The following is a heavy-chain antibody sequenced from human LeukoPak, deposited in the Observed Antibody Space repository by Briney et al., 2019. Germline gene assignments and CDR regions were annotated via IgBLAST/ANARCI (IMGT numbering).Heavy chain of an antibody. V-gene: IGHV1-2*02. D-gene: IGHD3-10*01. CDR3: ARSLLLLGPANWFDP. Sequence: ASVKVSCKASGYTFTGYYMHWVRQAPGQGLEWMEWINPNSGDTNYAQKLQGRVTMTTDTSTSTAYMELRSLRSDDTAVYYCARSLLLLGPANWFDPWGQGTLVTVSS. CDR2: INPNSGDT. J-gene: IGHJ5*02. CDR1: GYTFTGYY.